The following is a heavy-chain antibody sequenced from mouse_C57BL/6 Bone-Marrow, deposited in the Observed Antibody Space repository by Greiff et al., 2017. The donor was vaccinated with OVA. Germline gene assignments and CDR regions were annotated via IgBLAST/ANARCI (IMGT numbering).Heavy chain of an antibody. CDR2: ISSGSSTI. Sequence: VQLQQSGGGLVKPGGSLKLSCAASGFTFSDYGMHWVRQAPEKGLVWVAYISSGSSTIYYADTVKGRFTISSDNAKNTLFLQMTSLRSEDTAMYYCARTAYWGQGTLVTVSA. CDR3: ARTAY. CDR1: GFTFSDYG. V-gene: IGHV5-17*01. J-gene: IGHJ3*01.